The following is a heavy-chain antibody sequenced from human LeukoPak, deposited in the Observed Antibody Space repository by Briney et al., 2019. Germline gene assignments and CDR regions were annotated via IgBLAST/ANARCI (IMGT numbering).Heavy chain of an antibody. CDR2: INTNSGGT. CDR1: GYTFTDYY. Sequence: ASVKVSCKASGYTFTDYYLHWVRQAPGQGLEWMGWINTNSGGTNSAQTFQGRVAMTRDTSITTAYMELRGLRSDDTAVYYCARESSGGYPDYWGQGTLVSVSA. V-gene: IGHV1-2*02. CDR3: ARESSGGYPDY. J-gene: IGHJ4*02. D-gene: IGHD1-26*01.